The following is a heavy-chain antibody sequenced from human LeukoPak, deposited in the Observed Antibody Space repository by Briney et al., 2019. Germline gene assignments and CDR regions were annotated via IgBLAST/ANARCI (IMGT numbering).Heavy chain of an antibody. CDR2: ISGDGGST. CDR3: AKDTLRTGDLPDY. D-gene: IGHD7-27*01. Sequence: GGSLRLSCAASGFTFDDYAMHWVRQAPGKGLEWVSLISGDGGSTYYADSVKGRFTISRDNSKNSLYLQMNSLRTEDTALYYRAKDTLRTGDLPDYWGQGTLVTVSS. CDR1: GFTFDDYA. V-gene: IGHV3-43*02. J-gene: IGHJ4*02.